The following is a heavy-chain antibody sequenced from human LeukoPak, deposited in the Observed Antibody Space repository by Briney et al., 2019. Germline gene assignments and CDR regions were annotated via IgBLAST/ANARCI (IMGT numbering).Heavy chain of an antibody. V-gene: IGHV4-39*07. CDR2: ISYSGNT. CDR3: ARETSQKGAHYMDV. Sequence: SETLSLTCTVSGGSISSSSYYWGWIRQPPGKGLEWIGSISYSGNTYYNPSLKSRVTISVDTSKNQFSLKLSSVTAADTAVYYCARETSQKGAHYMDVWGKGTTVTISS. CDR1: GGSISSSSYY. D-gene: IGHD3-16*01. J-gene: IGHJ6*03.